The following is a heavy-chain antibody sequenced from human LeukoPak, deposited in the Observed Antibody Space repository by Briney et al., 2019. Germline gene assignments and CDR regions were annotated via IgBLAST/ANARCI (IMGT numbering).Heavy chain of an antibody. CDR2: IYYSGNT. D-gene: IGHD3-22*01. CDR1: GGSISITDYY. J-gene: IGHJ4*02. CDR3: ARRNYDNSGYYSTFDY. V-gene: IGHV4-39*01. Sequence: SETLSLTCTVSGGSISITDYYWGWIRQPPGKGLEWIGTIYYSGNTYYNPSLKSRVTISVDTSKNQFFLKLSSVTPADTAVYYCARRNYDNSGYYSTFDYWGQGTLVTVSS.